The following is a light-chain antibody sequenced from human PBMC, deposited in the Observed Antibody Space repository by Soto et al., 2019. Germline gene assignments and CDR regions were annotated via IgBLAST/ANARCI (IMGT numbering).Light chain of an antibody. CDR1: TGAVTSGYY. Sequence: QPVVTQEPSLTVSPGGTVTLTCASSTGAVTSGYYPNWFQQKPGQAPRALIFSISNKHSWTPARFSGALLGGKAALTLSGAQPEDEAEYYCLLFYGGARIFGGGTKLTVL. CDR3: LLFYGGARI. J-gene: IGLJ2*01. CDR2: SIS. V-gene: IGLV7-43*01.